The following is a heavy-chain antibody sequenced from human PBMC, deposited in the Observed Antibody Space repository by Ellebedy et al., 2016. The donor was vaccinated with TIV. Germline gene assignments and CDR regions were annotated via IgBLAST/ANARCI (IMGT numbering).Heavy chain of an antibody. V-gene: IGHV1-2*02. J-gene: IGHJ4*02. CDR1: GYTFTAYH. Sequence: ASVKVSCKASGYTFTAYHIHWVRQAPGQGLEWMGWIYPYNGGTNYAPKFQGRVTMTRDTSINTVYMELSALKSDDTAVYYCAAFPYISASSAYWGQGTLVTVSS. CDR2: IYPYNGGT. CDR3: AAFPYISASSAY. D-gene: IGHD3-3*02.